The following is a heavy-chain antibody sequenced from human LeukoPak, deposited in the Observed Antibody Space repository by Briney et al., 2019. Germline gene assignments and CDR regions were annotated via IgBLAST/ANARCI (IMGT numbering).Heavy chain of an antibody. J-gene: IGHJ1*01. V-gene: IGHV4-39*01. CDR3: ARRRYYDSTGYLD. D-gene: IGHD3-22*01. Sequence: PSETLSLTCAASGDSISSSSYYWGWIRQPPGKGLEWIGDIYYRGSTYYNPSLKSRVSISIDMSNNQFSLTLNSVTAADTALYFCARRRYYDSTGYLDWGQGTLVTVSS. CDR1: GDSISSSSYY. CDR2: IYYRGST.